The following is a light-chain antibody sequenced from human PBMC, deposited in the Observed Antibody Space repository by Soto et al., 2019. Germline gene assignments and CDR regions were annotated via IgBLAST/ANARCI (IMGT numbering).Light chain of an antibody. V-gene: IGLV2-14*01. CDR3: SSYTSSSTLVV. CDR2: EVS. CDR1: SSDVGGYNY. J-gene: IGLJ2*01. Sequence: QSALTQPASVSGSPGQSITISCTGTSSDVGGYNYVSWYQQHPGKAPKLMFYEVSNRPSGVSNRFSGSKSGNTASLTISELQAEDEADYYCSSYTSSSTLVVFGGGTKLTVL.